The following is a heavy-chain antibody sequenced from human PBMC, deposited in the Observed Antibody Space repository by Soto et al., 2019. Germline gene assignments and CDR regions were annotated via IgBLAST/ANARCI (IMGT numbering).Heavy chain of an antibody. D-gene: IGHD3-10*01. CDR3: ASSNPQRESGVLFDY. J-gene: IGHJ4*02. CDR1: GGTFSSYT. V-gene: IGHV1-69*02. CDR2: IIPILGIA. Sequence: QVQLVQSGAEVKKPGSSVKVSCKASGGTFSSYTINWVRQAPGQGLEWMGRIIPILGIANYAQKFQGRVAITADKSTSTDYMELSSLRSEDTAVYYCASSNPQRESGVLFDYWGQGTLVTVSS.